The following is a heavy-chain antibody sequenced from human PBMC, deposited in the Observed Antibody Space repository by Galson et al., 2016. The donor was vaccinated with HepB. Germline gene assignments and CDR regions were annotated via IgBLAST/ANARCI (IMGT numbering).Heavy chain of an antibody. J-gene: IGHJ2*01. V-gene: IGHV3-49*03. D-gene: IGHD3-3*01. CDR1: GFTFRDYA. Sequence: SLRLSCAASGFTFRDYAMSWLRQAPGKGLEWVTFIRSKPYGETTEYAASVKGRFTISRDDSKSIAYLQMSSLKTEDTAVYYCTRAGSTLFGVADWYFDIWGRGTLVTVSS. CDR2: IRSKPYGETT. CDR3: TRAGSTLFGVADWYFDI.